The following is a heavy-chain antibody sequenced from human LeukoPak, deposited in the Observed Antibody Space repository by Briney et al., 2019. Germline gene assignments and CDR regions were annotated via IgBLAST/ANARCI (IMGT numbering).Heavy chain of an antibody. V-gene: IGHV3-7*01. CDR1: GFTFSSYW. CDR3: ARAKYYYDSSGYYGFDY. J-gene: IGHJ4*02. CDR2: IKQDGSEK. D-gene: IGHD3-22*01. Sequence: PGGSLRLSCAASGFTFSSYWMSWVRQAPGKGLERVANIKQDGSEKYYVDSVKGRFTISRDNAKNSLYLQMNSLRAEDTAVYYCARAKYYYDSSGYYGFDYWGQGTLVTVSS.